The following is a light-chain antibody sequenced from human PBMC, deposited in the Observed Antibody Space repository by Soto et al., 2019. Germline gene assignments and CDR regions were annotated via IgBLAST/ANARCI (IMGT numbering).Light chain of an antibody. J-gene: IGLJ1*01. CDR2: EVS. Sequence: QSVLTQPASVSGSPGQSITISCTGTSSDVGGYNYVSWYQQQSGKAPKLLIHEVSNRPSGVSNRFSGSKSGNTASLTISGLQAEDEADYYCSSYTSNRAYVFGIGTKVTVL. CDR1: SSDVGGYNY. V-gene: IGLV2-14*01. CDR3: SSYTSNRAYV.